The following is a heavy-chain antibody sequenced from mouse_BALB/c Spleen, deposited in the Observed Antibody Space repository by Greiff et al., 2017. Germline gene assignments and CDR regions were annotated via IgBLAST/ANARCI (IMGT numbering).Heavy chain of an antibody. D-gene: IGHD1-2*01. J-gene: IGHJ1*01. Sequence: VQLQQSGAELVRPGALVKLSCKASGFNIKDYYMHWVKQRPEQGLEWIGWIDPENGNTIYDPKFQGKASITADTSSNTAYLQLSSLTSEDTAVYYCDPSTTASWYFDVWGAGTTGTGAS. CDR2: IDPENGNT. CDR1: GFNIKDYY. V-gene: IGHV14-1*02. CDR3: DPSTTASWYFDV.